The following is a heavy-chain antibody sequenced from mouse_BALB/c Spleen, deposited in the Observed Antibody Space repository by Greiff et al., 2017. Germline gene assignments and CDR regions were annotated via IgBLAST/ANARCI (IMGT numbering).Heavy chain of an antibody. V-gene: IGHV5-12-1*01. CDR2: ISSGGGST. Sequence: DVMLVESGGGLVQPGGSRKLSCAASGFAFSSYDMSWVRQTPEKRLEWVAYISSGGGSTYYPDTVKGRFTISRDNAKNTLYLQMSSLKSEDTAMYYCARHDGSSYYFDYWGQGTTLTVSS. CDR1: GFAFSSYD. D-gene: IGHD1-1*01. J-gene: IGHJ2*01. CDR3: ARHDGSSYYFDY.